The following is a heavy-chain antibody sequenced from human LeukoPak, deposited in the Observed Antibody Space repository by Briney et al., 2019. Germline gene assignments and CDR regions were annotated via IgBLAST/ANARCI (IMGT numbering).Heavy chain of an antibody. D-gene: IGHD3-22*01. J-gene: IGHJ4*02. V-gene: IGHV4-34*01. CDR2: INHSGST. Sequence: PSETLSLTCAVDGGSFSGYYWSSIRQPPGKWLDWIGEINHSGSTYYNPCLKSRVDISVDTSKNQFSLKLSSVTAADTAVYYCARPIYDSSGYYPFGYWGQGTLVTVSS. CDR1: GGSFSGYY. CDR3: ARPIYDSSGYYPFGY.